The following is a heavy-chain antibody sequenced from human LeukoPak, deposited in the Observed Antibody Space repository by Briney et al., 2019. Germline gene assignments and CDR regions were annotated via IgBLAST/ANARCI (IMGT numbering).Heavy chain of an antibody. D-gene: IGHD3-22*01. V-gene: IGHV4-4*02. CDR2: IYHSGST. J-gene: IGHJ4*02. CDR1: GGSISSNDW. Sequence: SGTLSLTCAVSGGSISSNDWWTWVRQPPGKGLEWIGEIYHSGSTNYNPSLKSRVTISVDTSKNQFSLKLSSVTAADTAVYYCARDTTNVYYYDTSGYDHWGQGTLVTVSS. CDR3: ARDTTNVYYYDTSGYDH.